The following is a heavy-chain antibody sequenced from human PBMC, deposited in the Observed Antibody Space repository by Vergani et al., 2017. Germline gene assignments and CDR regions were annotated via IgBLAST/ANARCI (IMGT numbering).Heavy chain of an antibody. V-gene: IGHV3-33*01. CDR3: ARTGSEGIAVAGTLEC. CDR1: GFTFSSYG. CDR2: IWYDGSNK. J-gene: IGHJ4*02. Sequence: QVQLVESGGGVVQPGRSLRLSCAASGFTFSSYGMHWVRQAPGKGLEWVAVIWYDGSNKYYADSVKGRFTISRDNSKNTLYLQMNSLRAEDTAVYYCARTGSEGIAVAGTLECWGKGTRVTVSA. D-gene: IGHD6-19*01.